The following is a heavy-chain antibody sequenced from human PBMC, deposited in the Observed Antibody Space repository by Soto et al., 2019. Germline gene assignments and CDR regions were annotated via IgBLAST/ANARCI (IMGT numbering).Heavy chain of an antibody. CDR2: INAGNGNT. Sequence: GASVKVSCKASGYTFTSYAMHWVRQAPGQRLEWMGWINAGNGNTKYSQKFQGRVTITRDTSASTAYMELSSLRSEDTAVYYCARISSGWYGWFDPWGQGTLVTVSS. CDR1: GYTFTSYA. V-gene: IGHV1-3*01. CDR3: ARISSGWYGWFDP. D-gene: IGHD6-19*01. J-gene: IGHJ5*02.